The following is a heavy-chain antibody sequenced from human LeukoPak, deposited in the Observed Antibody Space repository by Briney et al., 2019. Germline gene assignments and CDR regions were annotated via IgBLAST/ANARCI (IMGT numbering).Heavy chain of an antibody. V-gene: IGHV3-7*01. CDR1: GFTFSSYW. J-gene: IGHJ4*02. CDR3: ARGLNDSSGYYFFITYFDY. CDR2: IKQDRSEK. Sequence: GGSLRLSCAASGFTFSSYWMSWVRQAPGKGLEWVANIKQDRSEKYYVDSVKGRFTISRDNAKNSLYLQMNSLRAEDTAVYYCARGLNDSSGYYFFITYFDYWGQGTLVTVSS. D-gene: IGHD3-22*01.